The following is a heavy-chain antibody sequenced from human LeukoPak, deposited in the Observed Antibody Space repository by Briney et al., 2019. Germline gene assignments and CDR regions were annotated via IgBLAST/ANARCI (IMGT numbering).Heavy chain of an antibody. V-gene: IGHV3-64*01. CDR3: ARDQGWQLWSFPIDY. CDR1: GFTFSSHA. Sequence: GGSLRLSCAASGFTFSSHAFHWVRQAPGKGLEYVSGISSNGGSTYHVKSVKDRFTISRDNSKNALYLQMGSLRGDDTAVYYRARDQGWQLWSFPIDYWGLGILVTVSS. J-gene: IGHJ4*02. CDR2: ISSNGGST. D-gene: IGHD3-10*01.